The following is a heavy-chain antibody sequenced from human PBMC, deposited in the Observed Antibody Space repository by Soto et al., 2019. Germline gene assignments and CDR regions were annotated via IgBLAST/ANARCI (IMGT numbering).Heavy chain of an antibody. CDR3: ARDRGRPSPIMIFGMPHMEGNWFDS. V-gene: IGHV3-74*01. CDR2: INSDGSRT. D-gene: IGHD3-3*01. J-gene: IGHJ5*01. Sequence: EVQLVESGGGLVQPGGSLRLSCAASGFTFTSHWIHWVRQVPGKGLGWVARINSDGSRTDYADSVRGRFTISRDNAKNTLYLQMNSLRAEDSAVYFRARDRGRPSPIMIFGMPHMEGNWFDSWGQGTLVTVSS. CDR1: GFTFTSHW.